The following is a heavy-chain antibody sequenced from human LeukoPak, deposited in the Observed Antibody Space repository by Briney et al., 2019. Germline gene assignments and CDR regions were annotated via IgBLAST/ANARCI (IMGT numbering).Heavy chain of an antibody. CDR1: GGSISSYY. J-gene: IGHJ3*02. V-gene: IGHV4-59*01. CDR2: IYYSGST. Sequence: SETLSLTCTVSGGSISSYYWSWVRQPPGEGLEWIGYIYYSGSTNYNPSLKSRVTISVDTSKNQFSLKLSSVTAADTAVYYCARSGGKYQPGGDIWGQGTMVTVSS. D-gene: IGHD2-2*01. CDR3: ARSGGKYQPGGDI.